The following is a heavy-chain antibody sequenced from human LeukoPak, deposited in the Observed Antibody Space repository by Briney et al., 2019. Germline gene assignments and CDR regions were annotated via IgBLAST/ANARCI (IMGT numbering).Heavy chain of an antibody. D-gene: IGHD5-18*01. V-gene: IGHV4-39*01. Sequence: SETLSLTCTVSAGSISSTSYSWGWIRQPLGKGLEWIGSVYYSGSTYYNPSLKSRVTISVDTSKNQFSLKLSSVTAADTAVYYCARRWDTAIALAAFDIWGQGTMVTVSS. CDR1: AGSISSTSYS. CDR2: VYYSGST. CDR3: ARRWDTAIALAAFDI. J-gene: IGHJ3*02.